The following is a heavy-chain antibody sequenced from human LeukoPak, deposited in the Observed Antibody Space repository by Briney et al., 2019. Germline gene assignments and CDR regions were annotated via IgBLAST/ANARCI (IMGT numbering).Heavy chain of an antibody. J-gene: IGHJ6*02. D-gene: IGHD5-24*01. Sequence: ASVKVSCKASGYTFNNYDINWVRQAPGQRLEWMGWMNPNSGNTGYAQKFQGRFTLTRETFISTAYMELSSPRSDDTAVYYCVRAMAPLDTFNYQYAMDVWGQGTMVTVSS. CDR3: VRAMAPLDTFNYQYAMDV. V-gene: IGHV1-8*01. CDR1: GYTFNNYD. CDR2: MNPNSGNT.